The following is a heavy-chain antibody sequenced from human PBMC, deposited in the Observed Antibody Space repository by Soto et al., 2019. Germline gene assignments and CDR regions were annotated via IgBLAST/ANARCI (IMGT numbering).Heavy chain of an antibody. Sequence: PSETLSLTCTVSGGSISSYYWSWIRQPAGKGLEWIGRIYTSGSTNYNPSLKSRVTMSVDTSKNQFSLKLSSVTAADTAVYYCARDWIEATMGGNWFDPWGQGTLVTVSS. J-gene: IGHJ5*02. CDR1: GGSISSYY. V-gene: IGHV4-4*07. CDR2: IYTSGST. D-gene: IGHD3-16*01. CDR3: ARDWIEATMGGNWFDP.